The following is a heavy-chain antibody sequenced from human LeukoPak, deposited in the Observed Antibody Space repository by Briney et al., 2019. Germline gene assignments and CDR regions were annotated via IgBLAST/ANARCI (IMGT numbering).Heavy chain of an antibody. V-gene: IGHV3-23*01. J-gene: IGHJ5*01. CDR3: AKAPPQSDRRIYSDNS. Sequence: GGSLRLPCAASGFIFSNIIMNWVRQAPGEGLEWVSVICADGGDLLYGDCVNGRFHLSRENPKNPLHLQRDSLRAEDTAVYCCAKAPPQSDRRIYSDNSCGHGTLGTASS. CDR1: GFIFSNII. CDR2: ICADGGDL. D-gene: IGHD1-26*01.